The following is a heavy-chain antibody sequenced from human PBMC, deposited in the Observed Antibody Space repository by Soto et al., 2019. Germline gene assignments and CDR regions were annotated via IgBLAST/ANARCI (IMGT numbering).Heavy chain of an antibody. CDR2: ISYAGSNK. CDR3: ARDRIAEDRSGYFDY. D-gene: IGHD3-22*01. J-gene: IGHJ4*02. V-gene: IGHV3-30-3*01. CDR1: GFTFSSYA. Sequence: GGSLRLSCAASGFTFSSYAMHWVRQAPGKGLEWVAVISYAGSNKYYADSVKGRFTISRDNSKKTLYLQMNSLRAEDTAVYYCARDRIAEDRSGYFDYWGQGTLVTVAS.